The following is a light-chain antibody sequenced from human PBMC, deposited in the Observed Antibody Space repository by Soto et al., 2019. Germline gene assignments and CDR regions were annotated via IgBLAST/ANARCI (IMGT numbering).Light chain of an antibody. Sequence: QSALTQPASVSGSPGQSITISCTGTSSDFGGYNYVSWYQQHPGKAPKLMIYDVSNRPSGVSNRFSGSKSGNTASLTISGLQAEDEADYYCSSYTSSSTPYVFGPGTKLTVL. J-gene: IGLJ1*01. CDR3: SSYTSSSTPYV. V-gene: IGLV2-14*01. CDR1: SSDFGGYNY. CDR2: DVS.